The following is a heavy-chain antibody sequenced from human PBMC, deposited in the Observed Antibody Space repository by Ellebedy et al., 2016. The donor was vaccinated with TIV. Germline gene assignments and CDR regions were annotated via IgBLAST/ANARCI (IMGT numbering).Heavy chain of an antibody. D-gene: IGHD1-26*01. CDR1: GGSINNNIFY. J-gene: IGHJ5*02. Sequence: MPSETLSLTCSVSGGSINNNIFYWAWIRQPPGKGLEWIGSIYYSGNTYYNPSLMSRFTLSIDPSRNQFSLRLAAATAADTGLYFCARQGIPGIVAATVPLFDPWGQGTLVVVSS. CDR3: ARQGIPGIVAATVPLFDP. CDR2: IYYSGNT. V-gene: IGHV4-39*01.